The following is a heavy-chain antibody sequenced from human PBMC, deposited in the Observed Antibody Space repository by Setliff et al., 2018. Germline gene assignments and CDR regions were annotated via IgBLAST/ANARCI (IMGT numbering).Heavy chain of an antibody. CDR2: IWDDGGNK. J-gene: IGHJ4*02. CDR3: ARDPGWKQFDY. Sequence: GGSLRLSCAASGFTFSTYRMHWVRQAPGKGLEWVAVIWDDGGNKYHADSVKGRFTISRDNAKKSLYLQMNSLRAEDTAVYYCARDPGWKQFDYWGQGTRVTVSS. D-gene: IGHD6-19*01. CDR1: GFTFSTYR. V-gene: IGHV3-33*08.